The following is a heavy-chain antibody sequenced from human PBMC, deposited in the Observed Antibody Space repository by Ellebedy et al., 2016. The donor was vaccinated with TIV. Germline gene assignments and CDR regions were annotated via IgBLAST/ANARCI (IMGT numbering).Heavy chain of an antibody. CDR2: ISTNNGHT. Sequence: ASVKVSCKASGYTFTTYGINWVRQAPGQGLEWLGWISTNNGHTNYAQNLQGRVTMTTDTSTSTAYMELRSLRSDDTAVYYCARDLTMIVVVMAYWGQGTLVTVSS. CDR1: GYTFTTYG. V-gene: IGHV1-18*01. CDR3: ARDLTMIVVVMAY. J-gene: IGHJ4*02. D-gene: IGHD3-22*01.